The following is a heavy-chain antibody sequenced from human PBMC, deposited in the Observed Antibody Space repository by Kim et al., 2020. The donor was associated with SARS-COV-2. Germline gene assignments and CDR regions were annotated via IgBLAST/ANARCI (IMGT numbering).Heavy chain of an antibody. J-gene: IGHJ4*02. CDR3: ARGYNYALDH. CDR2: ST. D-gene: IGHD5-18*01. Sequence: STRYAQKFQGRVTMTRDTSTSTVSMELSSLRSEDTAVYYCARGYNYALDHWGQGALVTVSS. V-gene: IGHV1-46*01.